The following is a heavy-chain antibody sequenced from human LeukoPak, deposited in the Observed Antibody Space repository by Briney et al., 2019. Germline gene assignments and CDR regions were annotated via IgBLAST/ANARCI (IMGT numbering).Heavy chain of an antibody. Sequence: PGGSLRLSCAASGFTFSNYEMSWVRQAPGKGLEWVSYISSSGSTIYYADSVKGRFTISRDNAKNSLYLQMNSLRAEDTAVYYCARVKVDWFDPWGQGTLVTVSS. CDR1: GFTFSNYE. CDR2: ISSSGSTI. CDR3: ARVKVDWFDP. J-gene: IGHJ5*02. V-gene: IGHV3-48*03.